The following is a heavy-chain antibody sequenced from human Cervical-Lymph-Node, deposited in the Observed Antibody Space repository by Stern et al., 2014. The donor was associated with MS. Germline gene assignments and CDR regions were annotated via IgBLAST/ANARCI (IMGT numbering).Heavy chain of an antibody. CDR2: IYYIGSN. V-gene: IGHV4-39*01. CDR1: GGSISSSSYY. J-gene: IGHJ2*01. CDR3: ARLLEDYWYFDL. Sequence: QVQLQESGPGLVKPSETLSLTCTVSGGSISSSSYYWGWIRQPPGKGLEWIGSIYYIGSNYYNPSRKSRVTISVDTSKNQFSLKMSSVTAADTAVYYCARLLEDYWYFDLWGRGTLVTVSS.